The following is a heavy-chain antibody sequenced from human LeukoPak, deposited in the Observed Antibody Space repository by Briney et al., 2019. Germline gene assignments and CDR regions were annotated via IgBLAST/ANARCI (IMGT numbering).Heavy chain of an antibody. D-gene: IGHD1-26*01. Sequence: SSETLSLTCSVSGASISGGTYYWGWIRQPPGKGLEWIGSIYYTGSTYDNPSLKSRVTIDTSKNQFSLKLSSVTAADTAVYYCARRGGSGRAFDYWGQGTLVTVSS. J-gene: IGHJ4*02. V-gene: IGHV4-39*01. CDR2: IYYTGST. CDR3: ARRGGSGRAFDY. CDR1: GASISGGTYY.